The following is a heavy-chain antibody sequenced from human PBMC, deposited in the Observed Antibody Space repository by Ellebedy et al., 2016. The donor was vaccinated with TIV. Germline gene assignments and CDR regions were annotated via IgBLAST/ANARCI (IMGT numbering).Heavy chain of an antibody. CDR2: IRFDGNNA. J-gene: IGHJ4*02. CDR1: GFIFSNSG. CDR3: TRERLAIAAAFDY. V-gene: IGHV3-30*02. Sequence: GGSLRLSCAASGFIFSNSGMNWVRQAPGKGLEWVAFIRFDGNNAYYADSAKGRFTISSDNAKNTLYLQIDSLTADDTAVYFCTRERLAIAAAFDYWGQGTLVTVSS. D-gene: IGHD2-21*01.